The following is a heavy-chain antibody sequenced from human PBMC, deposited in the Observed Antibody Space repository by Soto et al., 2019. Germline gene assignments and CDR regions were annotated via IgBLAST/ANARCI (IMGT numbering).Heavy chain of an antibody. Sequence: DVQLLESGGGLVQPEGSLRLSCAASGFTFSSYAMGWVRQGPGKGLEWVAVVSIGGSTHYADSVRGRFTISRDNSKNTLPLQMNSLTAEDTAVYFCAKRPGAGGHFDYWGQGALVTVSS. J-gene: IGHJ4*02. CDR3: AKRPGAGGHFDY. CDR2: VSIGGST. CDR1: GFTFSSYA. V-gene: IGHV3-23*01. D-gene: IGHD2-8*02.